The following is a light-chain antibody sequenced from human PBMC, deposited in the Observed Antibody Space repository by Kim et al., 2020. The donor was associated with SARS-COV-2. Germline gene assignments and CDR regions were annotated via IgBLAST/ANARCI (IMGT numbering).Light chain of an antibody. CDR1: VIRIFD. CDR3: NSRDSKNNVL. Sequence: VALGQTDRITCQGDVIRIFDVTWYQKKPGEAPIRVIYGKNNRRTGIPDRVSGSSSGNTASLTISGTQGGDVADYYCNSRDSKNNVLFGGGTQLTVL. V-gene: IGLV3-19*01. J-gene: IGLJ2*01. CDR2: GKN.